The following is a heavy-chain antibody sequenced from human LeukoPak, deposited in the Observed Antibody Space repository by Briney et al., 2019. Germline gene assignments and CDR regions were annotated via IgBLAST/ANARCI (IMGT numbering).Heavy chain of an antibody. CDR1: GGTFSSYA. V-gene: IGHV1-2*02. Sequence: ASVKVSCKASGGTFSSYAISWVRQAPGQGLEWMGWINPNSGGTNYAQKFQGRISMTRDTSISTVYMELSGLRSDDTAVYYCARGPSTGDFDYWGQGTLVTVSS. D-gene: IGHD7-27*01. CDR2: INPNSGGT. J-gene: IGHJ4*02. CDR3: ARGPSTGDFDY.